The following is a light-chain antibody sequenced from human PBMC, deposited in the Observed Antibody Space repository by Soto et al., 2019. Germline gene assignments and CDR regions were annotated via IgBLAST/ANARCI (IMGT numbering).Light chain of an antibody. Sequence: IVMMQSPATLSVSPGERATLSCRASQSVSSNLAWYQQKPGQAPRLLIYGASMRATGIPARFSGSGSGTEFTLTISSLQSEDFAVYYCQQYNNWWTFGQGTKVEIK. V-gene: IGKV3-15*01. J-gene: IGKJ1*01. CDR1: QSVSSN. CDR3: QQYNNWWT. CDR2: GAS.